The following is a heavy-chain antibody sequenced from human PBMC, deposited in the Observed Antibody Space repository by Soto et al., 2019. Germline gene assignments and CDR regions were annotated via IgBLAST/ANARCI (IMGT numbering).Heavy chain of an antibody. V-gene: IGHV4-34*01. J-gene: IGHJ6*03. CDR2: INHSGST. CDR1: GGSFSGYY. D-gene: IGHD2-15*01. Sequence: SETLSLTCAVYGGSFSGYYWSWIRQPPGKGLEWIGEINHSGSTNYNPSLKSRVTISVDTSKNQFSLKLSSVTAADTAVYYCASINCSGGSCYSPLPYYYYYYMDVWGKGTTVTVSS. CDR3: ASINCSGGSCYSPLPYYYYYYMDV.